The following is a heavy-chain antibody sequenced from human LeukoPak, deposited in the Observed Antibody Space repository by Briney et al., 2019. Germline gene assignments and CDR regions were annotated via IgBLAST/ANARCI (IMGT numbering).Heavy chain of an antibody. CDR2: ISAYNGNT. Sequence: ASVKVSCKASGYTFTSYGISWGRQAPGQGLEWMGWISAYNGNTNYAQKLQGRVTMTTDTSTSTAYMELRSLRSDDTAVYYCARDLHYYDSSGYSRLGRWGQGTLVTVSS. V-gene: IGHV1-18*01. D-gene: IGHD3-22*01. CDR3: ARDLHYYDSSGYSRLGR. J-gene: IGHJ4*02. CDR1: GYTFTSYG.